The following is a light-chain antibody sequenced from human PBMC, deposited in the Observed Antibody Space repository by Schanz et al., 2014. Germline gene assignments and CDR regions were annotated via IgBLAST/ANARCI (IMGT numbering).Light chain of an antibody. CDR1: SSDVGGYNY. CDR2: EVS. Sequence: QSALTQPASVSGSPGQSITISCTGTSSDVGGYNYVSWYQQHPGKAPKLMIYEVSKRPSGVPDRFSGSKSDNTASLTVSGLQAEDEADYYCSSYTSSSSWVFGGGTKVTVL. CDR3: SSYTSSSSWV. V-gene: IGLV2-14*01. J-gene: IGLJ3*02.